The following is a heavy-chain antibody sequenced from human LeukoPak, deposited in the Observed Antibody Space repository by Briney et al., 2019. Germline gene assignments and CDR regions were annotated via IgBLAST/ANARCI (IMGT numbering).Heavy chain of an antibody. J-gene: IGHJ4*02. V-gene: IGHV1-69*13. CDR2: IIPIFGTA. CDR3: ARHDLAVPYYYYFDY. D-gene: IGHD1-26*01. Sequence: SVKVSCKASGGTFSSYAISWVRQAPGQGLEWMGGIIPIFGTANYAQKFQGRVTITADESTSTAYMELSSLRSEDTAVYYCARHDLAVPYYYYFDYWGQGTLVTVSS. CDR1: GGTFSSYA.